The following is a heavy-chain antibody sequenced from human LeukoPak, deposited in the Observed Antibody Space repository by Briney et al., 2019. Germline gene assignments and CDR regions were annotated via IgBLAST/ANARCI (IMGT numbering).Heavy chain of an antibody. D-gene: IGHD4-11*01. CDR3: VREGLPYSGDH. CDR1: GFTFSTYW. CDR2: IKGDGSEI. Sequence: GGSLRLSCAASGFTFSTYWMRWVRQTPGKGLEWVANIKGDGSEINYVDSVKGRFTISRDNAKNSLSLQMNSLTADDTGVYYCVREGLPYSGDHWGQGTLVTVSS. J-gene: IGHJ4*02. V-gene: IGHV3-7*01.